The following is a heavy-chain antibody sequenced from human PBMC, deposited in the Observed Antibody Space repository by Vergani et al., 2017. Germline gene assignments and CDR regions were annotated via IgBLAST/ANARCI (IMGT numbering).Heavy chain of an antibody. D-gene: IGHD6-19*01. Sequence: QLQLQESGPGLVKPSATLSLTCSVSGASIRSSNYYWGWIRQPPRKGLEWIARIYYIGSTYYNPSLKSRVTISVDTSKNQFSLKLSSVTAADTAVYFCSRHSTVEWLVKLGWIDPWGQGILVTVSS. CDR1: GASIRSSNYY. CDR3: SRHSTVEWLVKLGWIDP. V-gene: IGHV4-39*01. J-gene: IGHJ5*02. CDR2: IYYIGST.